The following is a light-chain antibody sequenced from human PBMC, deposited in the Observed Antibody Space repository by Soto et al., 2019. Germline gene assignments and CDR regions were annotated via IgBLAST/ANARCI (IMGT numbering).Light chain of an antibody. J-gene: IGKJ4*01. CDR1: QSVSSF. Sequence: EIVLTQSPATLSLSPGERATLYCRASQSVSSFLAWYQQKTGQAPRLLIYEASKRATGIPTKFSGSGSGTYFTLTISSLDPQDVAVYYCQQRINWTLTFGGGTKVAIK. V-gene: IGKV3-11*01. CDR3: QQRINWTLT. CDR2: EAS.